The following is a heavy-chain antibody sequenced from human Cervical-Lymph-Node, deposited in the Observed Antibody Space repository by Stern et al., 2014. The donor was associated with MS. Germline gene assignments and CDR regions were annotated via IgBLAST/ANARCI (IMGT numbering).Heavy chain of an antibody. CDR3: ARQRYFDY. Sequence: EVQLVESGPEVKRPGESLKISCQASGYTFTSYWIGWVRQMPGKGLEWIAIIFPGGSDIRYSPSFQGQVTISADNSSSTAYLQWNNLKASYTAIYYCARQRYFDYWGQGTLVTVSS. J-gene: IGHJ4*02. CDR1: GYTFTSYW. CDR2: IFPGGSDI. V-gene: IGHV5-51*01.